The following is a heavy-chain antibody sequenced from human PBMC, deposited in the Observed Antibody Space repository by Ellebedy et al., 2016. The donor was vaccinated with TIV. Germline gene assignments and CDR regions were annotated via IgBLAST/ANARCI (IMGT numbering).Heavy chain of an antibody. CDR2: IYFSGRT. CDR1: GDYISNGGYY. V-gene: IGHV4-31*03. D-gene: IGHD4/OR15-4a*01. Sequence: SETLSLXXTVSGDYISNGGYYWSWFRQHPGKALEWIGYIYFSGRTSYNPSLKSRVTISVDTSKNQFSLTLNSVTAADTAVYYCARGQNDYGYDPCDVWGQGTLVTVSS. CDR3: ARGQNDYGYDPCDV. J-gene: IGHJ3*01.